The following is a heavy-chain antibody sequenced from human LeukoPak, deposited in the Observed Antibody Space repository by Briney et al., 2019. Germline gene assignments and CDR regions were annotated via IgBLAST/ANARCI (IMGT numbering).Heavy chain of an antibody. Sequence: PGRSLRLSCAASGFTFSSYDMHGVRQSPGKGLEGGAVISYGGSNKYYADFVKGRVTISRDNSKNTLYLQMNSLRAEDTAVYYYARARWLVQPYFDYWGQGTLVTVSS. V-gene: IGHV3-30*04. CDR3: ARARWLVQPYFDY. J-gene: IGHJ4*02. D-gene: IGHD6-19*01. CDR1: GFTFSSYD. CDR2: ISYGGSNK.